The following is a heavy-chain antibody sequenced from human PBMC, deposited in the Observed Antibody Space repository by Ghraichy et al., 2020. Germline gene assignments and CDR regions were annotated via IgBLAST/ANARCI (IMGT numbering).Heavy chain of an antibody. J-gene: IGHJ3*01. D-gene: IGHD3-10*01. V-gene: IGHV3-7*03. Sequence: GGSLRLSCAASGLIFSSYWMTWVRQAPGKGLEWVANINQDGREKYYVGSVKGRFTISRDNAKNSLYLQMNNLSAEDTAVYYCSSGDTFDLWGRGTMVTVSS. CDR1: GLIFSSYW. CDR2: INQDGREK. CDR3: SSGDTFDL.